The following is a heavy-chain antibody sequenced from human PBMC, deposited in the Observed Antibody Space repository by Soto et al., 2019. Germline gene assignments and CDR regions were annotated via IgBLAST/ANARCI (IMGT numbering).Heavy chain of an antibody. Sequence: ASVKVSCKAAGYTFTSHDIHWVRQATGQGLEWMGWVSGYNYNTKYAQKLQGRITVTTDTSTNTAYMELRSLRSDDTAVYYCGRSSSMLGAGWSDSWGRGTLVTVSS. CDR3: GRSSSMLGAGWSDS. V-gene: IGHV1-18*01. CDR1: GYTFTSHD. J-gene: IGHJ5*01. D-gene: IGHD2-8*01. CDR2: VSGYNYNT.